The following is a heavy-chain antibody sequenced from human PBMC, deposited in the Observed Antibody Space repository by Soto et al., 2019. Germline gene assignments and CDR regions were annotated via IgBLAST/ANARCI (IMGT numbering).Heavy chain of an antibody. V-gene: IGHV3-23*01. CDR3: AKDLEVQWLAPKSPYFDY. D-gene: IGHD6-19*01. Sequence: GGSLRLSCAASGFTFSSYAMSWVRQAPGKGLEWVSAISGSGGSTYYADSVKGRFTISRDNSKNTLYLQMNSLRAEDTAVYYWAKDLEVQWLAPKSPYFDYWGQGTLVTVSS. CDR1: GFTFSSYA. J-gene: IGHJ4*02. CDR2: ISGSGGST.